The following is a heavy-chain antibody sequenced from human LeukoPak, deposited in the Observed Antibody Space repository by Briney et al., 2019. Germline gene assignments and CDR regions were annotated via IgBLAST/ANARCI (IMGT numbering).Heavy chain of an antibody. Sequence: ASVKVSCKASGGTFSSYAISWVRQAPGQGLEWMGGIIPVFGTSNYAQKFQGRVTMTRDMSTSTVYMELSSLRSEDTAVYFCARFLTGSLDYWGQGTLVTVSS. CDR2: IIPVFGTS. J-gene: IGHJ4*02. CDR1: GGTFSSYA. D-gene: IGHD3-9*01. V-gene: IGHV1-69*05. CDR3: ARFLTGSLDY.